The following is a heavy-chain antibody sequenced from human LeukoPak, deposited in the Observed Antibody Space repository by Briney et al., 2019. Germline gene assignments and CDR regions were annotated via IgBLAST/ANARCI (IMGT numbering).Heavy chain of an antibody. CDR1: GFTFGGYA. Sequence: GGSLRLSCTASGFTFGGYAMTWVRQAPGKGLEWVSSRGSEDSYYADFVEGWFTISRDNSGRTLYLQMNSLRADDTAVYYCGRTIAQYSIIWFYYFYGLDGWGQGSAVSVCS. D-gene: IGHD3-10*01. V-gene: IGHV3-23*01. CDR3: GRTIAQYSIIWFYYFYGLDG. CDR2: RGSEDS. J-gene: IGHJ6*02.